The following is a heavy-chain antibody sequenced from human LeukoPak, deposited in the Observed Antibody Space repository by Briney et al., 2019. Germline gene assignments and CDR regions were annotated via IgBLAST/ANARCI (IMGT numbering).Heavy chain of an antibody. V-gene: IGHV4-39*01. CDR2: VSYSGTT. CDR3: ARHPASFNI. J-gene: IGHJ3*02. Sequence: SETLSLTCTVSGGSISGSSFPWGWIRQPPGKGLEWIGSVSYSGTTSYNPSLKSRVTISVDTSKNHFSLKLSSVTAADTAVYYCARHPASFNIWGQGTMITVSS. CDR1: GGSISGSSFP.